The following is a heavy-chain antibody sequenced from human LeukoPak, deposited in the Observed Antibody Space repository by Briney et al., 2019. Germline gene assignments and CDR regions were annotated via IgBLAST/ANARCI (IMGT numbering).Heavy chain of an antibody. Sequence: PSETLSLTCAVHGGSFSGYYWSWIRQPPGKGLEWIGSIYYTGSPYFNPSLKSRLTLSVDTSKNQFSQKLSSMTAADTAMYYCARGQYGSGSFYPPNYFDLWGQGTLVTVSS. CDR2: IYYTGSP. J-gene: IGHJ4*02. CDR3: ARGQYGSGSFYPPNYFDL. D-gene: IGHD3-10*01. CDR1: GGSFSGYY. V-gene: IGHV4-34*01.